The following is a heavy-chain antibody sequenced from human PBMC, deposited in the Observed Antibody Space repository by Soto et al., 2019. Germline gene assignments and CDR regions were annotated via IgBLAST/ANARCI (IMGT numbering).Heavy chain of an antibody. J-gene: IGHJ4*02. V-gene: IGHV3-23*01. CDR3: AKDGHSYGLYPELYSFDY. D-gene: IGHD5-18*01. CDR2: ISGSGGST. Sequence: EVQLLESGGGLVQPGGSLRLSCAASGFTFSSYGMSWVRQAPGKGLEWVSVISGSGGSTYYADSVRGRFTISRDKSKNTLYLQMNSLRAEDTADYYCAKDGHSYGLYPELYSFDYWGQGTLVTVSS. CDR1: GFTFSSYG.